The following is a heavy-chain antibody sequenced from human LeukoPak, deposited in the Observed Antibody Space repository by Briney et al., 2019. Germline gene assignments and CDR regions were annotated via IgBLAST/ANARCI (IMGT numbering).Heavy chain of an antibody. Sequence: HAGGSVRLSCAASGFSFSGTYMSWVRQARGEGPEGVAGINKNGDETYYVDSVKGRFTISRDNSKNMLFLQINSLRAEDTAVYYCAKDKHNWGSDYWGQGTLVTVSS. D-gene: IGHD7-27*01. CDR2: INKNGDET. J-gene: IGHJ4*02. V-gene: IGHV3-23*01. CDR1: GFSFSGTY. CDR3: AKDKHNWGSDY.